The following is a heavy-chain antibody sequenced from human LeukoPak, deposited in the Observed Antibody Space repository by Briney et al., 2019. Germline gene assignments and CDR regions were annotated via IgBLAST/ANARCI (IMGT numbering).Heavy chain of an antibody. V-gene: IGHV1-69*13. Sequence: ASVRVSSTASGGTFTIYAISWVRQAPGQGVEWMGGIIPIFGTANYEQKFQGRVTITADESTSTAYMELSSLRSEDTAVYYCARVLEVAPAASGGYDYWGQGTLVTVSS. CDR2: IIPIFGTA. CDR1: GGTFTIYA. CDR3: ARVLEVAPAASGGYDY. J-gene: IGHJ4*02. D-gene: IGHD2-2*01.